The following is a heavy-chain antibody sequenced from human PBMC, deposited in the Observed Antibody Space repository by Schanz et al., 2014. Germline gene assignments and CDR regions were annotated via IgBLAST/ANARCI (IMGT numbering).Heavy chain of an antibody. CDR2: ISGGGGTT. CDR3: ARLDPYCRSGTCSRAFDF. CDR1: GFTFRGYA. D-gene: IGHD2-15*01. V-gene: IGHV3-23*04. Sequence: EVQLVESGGGLVQPGGSLRLSCAASGFTFRGYAMSWVRQAPGRGLEWVSAISGGGGTTYYTDSVKGRFTISRDNSKNTLYLQMNSLRAEDTAVYYCARLDPYCRSGTCSRAFDFWGQGTLVTVSS. J-gene: IGHJ4*02.